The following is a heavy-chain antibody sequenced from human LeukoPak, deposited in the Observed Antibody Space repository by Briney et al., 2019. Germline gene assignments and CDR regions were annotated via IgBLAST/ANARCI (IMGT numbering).Heavy chain of an antibody. CDR3: ARDPYSSSWFDY. V-gene: IGHV3-48*03. J-gene: IGHJ4*02. CDR2: ISSSGSTI. Sequence: PGGSLRLSCAASGFTFSSYEMIWVRQAPGKGLEWVSYISSSGSTIYYADSVKGRFTISRDNAKNSLYLQMNSLRAEDTAVYYCARDPYSSSWFDYWGQGTLVTVSS. D-gene: IGHD6-13*01. CDR1: GFTFSSYE.